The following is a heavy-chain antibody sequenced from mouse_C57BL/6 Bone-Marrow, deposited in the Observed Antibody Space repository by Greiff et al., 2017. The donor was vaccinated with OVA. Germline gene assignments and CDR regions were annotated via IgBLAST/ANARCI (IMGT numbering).Heavy chain of an antibody. V-gene: IGHV1-69*01. Sequence: VKLQQPGAELVMPGASVKLSCKASGYTFTSYWMHWVKQRPGQGLEWIGEIDPSDSYTNYNQKFKGKSTLTVDKSSSTAYMQLSSLTSEDSAVYYCARRWVFDDWGQGTTLTVSS. CDR3: ARRWVFDD. CDR1: GYTFTSYW. CDR2: IDPSDSYT. J-gene: IGHJ2*01. D-gene: IGHD4-1*01.